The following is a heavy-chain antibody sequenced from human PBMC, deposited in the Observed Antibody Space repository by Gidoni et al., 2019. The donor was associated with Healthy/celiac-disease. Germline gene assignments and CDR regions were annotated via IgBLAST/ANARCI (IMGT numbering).Heavy chain of an antibody. CDR1: GFTFSSYS. D-gene: IGHD1-26*01. CDR3: ARDVRVGGRLFDY. V-gene: IGHV3-21*01. CDR2: ISSSSSYI. Sequence: EVQLVESGGGLVKPGGSLRLSCAASGFTFSSYSMNWVRQAPGKGLEWVSSISSSSSYIYYADSVKGRFTISRDNAKNSLYLQMNSLRAEDTAVYYCARDVRVGGRLFDYWGQGTLVTVSS. J-gene: IGHJ4*02.